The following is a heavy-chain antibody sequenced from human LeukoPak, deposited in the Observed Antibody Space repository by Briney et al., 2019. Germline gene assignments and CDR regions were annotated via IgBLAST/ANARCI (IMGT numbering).Heavy chain of an antibody. D-gene: IGHD3-3*01. V-gene: IGHV4-34*01. CDR3: AKDRKVFRFLEWLFHGGFDY. CDR2: INHSGST. Sequence: SETLSLTCAVYGGSFSGYYWSWIRQPPGKGLEWIGEINHSGSTNYNPSLKSRVTISVDTSKNQFSLKLSSVTAADTAVYYCAKDRKVFRFLEWLFHGGFDYWGQGTLVTVSS. J-gene: IGHJ4*02. CDR1: GGSFSGYY.